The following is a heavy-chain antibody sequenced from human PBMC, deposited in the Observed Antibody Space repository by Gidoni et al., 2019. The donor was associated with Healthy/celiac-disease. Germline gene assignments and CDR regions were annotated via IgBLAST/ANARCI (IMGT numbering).Heavy chain of an antibody. CDR3: ACIVGALGQFDY. V-gene: IGHV4-31*03. D-gene: IGHD1-26*01. CDR1: GGSISSGGYY. Sequence: QVQLQASGPGLVKPSQTLSLTCTVSGGSISSGGYYWSWIRQHPGKGLEWIGYIDYSGSTYYNPSLKSRVTISVDTSKNQFSLKLSSVTAADTAVYYCACIVGALGQFDYWGQGTLVTVSS. J-gene: IGHJ4*02. CDR2: IDYSGST.